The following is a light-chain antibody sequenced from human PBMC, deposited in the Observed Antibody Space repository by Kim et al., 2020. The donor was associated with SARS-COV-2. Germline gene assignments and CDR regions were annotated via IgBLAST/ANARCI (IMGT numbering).Light chain of an antibody. CDR3: QQYSSYPRT. Sequence: DIQMTQSPSTLSASIGDRVTITRRASQSISGWLAWYQQKPGKAPNLLIYKASTLLTGVPSRFSGSGSGTEFTLTISSLQPDDFATYYCQQYSSYPRTFGQGTKVDIK. V-gene: IGKV1-5*03. CDR2: KAS. J-gene: IGKJ1*01. CDR1: QSISGW.